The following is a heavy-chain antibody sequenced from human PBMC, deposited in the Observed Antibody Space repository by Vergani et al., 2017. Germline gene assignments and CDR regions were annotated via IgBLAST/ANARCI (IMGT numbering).Heavy chain of an antibody. J-gene: IGHJ4*02. Sequence: QVQLQESGPGLVKPSETLSLTCGVSGDSMNTYYWTWIRQPPGKGLEWIGYIYDSGDTKYNPSLKSRVTMSLDTSKNQFSLNLYSVTAADTAVYYCARGALWWLRQIDSWGQGTLVTVSS. CDR1: GDSMNTYY. CDR2: IYDSGDT. CDR3: ARGALWWLRQIDS. D-gene: IGHD2-21*01. V-gene: IGHV4-59*01.